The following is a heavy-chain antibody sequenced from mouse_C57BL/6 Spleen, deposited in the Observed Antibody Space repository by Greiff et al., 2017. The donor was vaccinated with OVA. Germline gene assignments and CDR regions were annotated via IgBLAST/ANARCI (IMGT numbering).Heavy chain of an antibody. V-gene: IGHV1-61*01. CDR1: GYTFTSYW. J-gene: IGHJ2*01. CDR3: ARDRLLGDFDY. D-gene: IGHD4-1*01. Sequence: QVQLQQPGAELVRPGSSVKLSCKASGYTFTSYWMDWVKQRPGQALEWIGNIYPSDSETHYNQKFKDKATLTVDKSSSTAYMQLSSLTSEDSAVYYCARDRLLGDFDYWGHGTTLTVSS. CDR2: IYPSDSET.